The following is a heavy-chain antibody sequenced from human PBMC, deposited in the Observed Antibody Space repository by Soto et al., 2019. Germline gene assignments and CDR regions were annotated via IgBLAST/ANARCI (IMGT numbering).Heavy chain of an antibody. Sequence: SATLSLTCAVSGGSISSGGYSWSCIRQPPGKGLEWIGYIYHSGSTYYNPSLKSRVTISVDRSKNQFSLKLSSVTAADTAVYYCARETYSTYDYWGQGTLVTVSS. D-gene: IGHD2-15*01. V-gene: IGHV4-30-2*01. J-gene: IGHJ4*02. CDR3: ARETYSTYDY. CDR2: IYHSGST. CDR1: GGSISSGGYS.